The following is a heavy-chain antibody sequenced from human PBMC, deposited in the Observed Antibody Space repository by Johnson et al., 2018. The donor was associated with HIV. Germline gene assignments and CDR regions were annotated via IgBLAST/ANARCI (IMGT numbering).Heavy chain of an antibody. Sequence: MLLVESGGGLIQPGGSLRLSCAASGFTVSINYMSWVRQAPGKGLEWVGRLKSKTDGGTIDYAAPVKGRFTISRDGSKNTLYLHMNGLKTEDTGVYYCTTGLYWNDAFNIWGQGTMVSVSS. D-gene: IGHD1-1*01. V-gene: IGHV3-15*01. J-gene: IGHJ3*02. CDR1: GFTVSINY. CDR3: TTGLYWNDAFNI. CDR2: LKSKTDGGTI.